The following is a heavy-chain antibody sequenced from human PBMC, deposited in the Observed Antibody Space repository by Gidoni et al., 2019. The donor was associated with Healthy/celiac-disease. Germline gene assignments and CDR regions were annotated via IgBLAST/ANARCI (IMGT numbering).Heavy chain of an antibody. J-gene: IGHJ4*02. Sequence: QVQLVESGGGVVQPGRSLRLSCAASGFTFSSYCMHWVRTGPGKGLEGVEVIWYDVSNKYYADSVKGRFTISRDNSKNTLYLQSNSLRAEDTALYYCAGDLPPPYTVGYSGSYAPDYWGQGTLVTVSS. CDR3: AGDLPPPYTVGYSGSYAPDY. CDR1: GFTFSSYC. V-gene: IGHV3-33*01. CDR2: IWYDVSNK. D-gene: IGHD1-26*01.